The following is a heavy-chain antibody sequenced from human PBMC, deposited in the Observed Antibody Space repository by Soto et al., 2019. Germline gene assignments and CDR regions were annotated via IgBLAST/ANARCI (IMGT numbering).Heavy chain of an antibody. CDR2: ISGSGGST. CDR3: AKDRVVVPATPSVNRFDP. V-gene: IGHV3-23*01. D-gene: IGHD2-15*01. Sequence: GGSLRLSCAASGFTFSSYAMSWVRQAPGKGLEWVSAISGSGGSTYYADSVKGRFTISRDNSKNTLYLQMNSLRAEDTAVYYCAKDRVVVPATPSVNRFDPWGQGTLVTVYS. J-gene: IGHJ5*02. CDR1: GFTFSSYA.